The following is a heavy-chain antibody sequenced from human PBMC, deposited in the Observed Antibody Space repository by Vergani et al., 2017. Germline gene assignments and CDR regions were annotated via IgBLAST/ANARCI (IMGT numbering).Heavy chain of an antibody. D-gene: IGHD5-24*01. V-gene: IGHV3-21*01. CDR2: ISGNNDDV. J-gene: IGHJ4*02. CDR1: GFTFSHYN. CDR3: ATDKMIGRWMQFVY. Sequence: EVQMVESGGGLVKPGGSLRLSCVASGFTFSHYNMNWVRQAPGKGLEWVSSISGNNDDVYYADSVKGRFIISRDNGNNSVYLQMNSLRVEDTAVYYCATDKMIGRWMQFVYWGQGSLVAVSS.